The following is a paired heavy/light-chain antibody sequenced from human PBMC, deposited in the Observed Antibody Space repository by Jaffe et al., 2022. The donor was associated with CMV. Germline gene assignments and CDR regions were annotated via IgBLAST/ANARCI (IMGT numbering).Heavy chain of an antibody. CDR3: AGLRKALSSWTYNWFDP. J-gene: IGHJ5*02. D-gene: IGHD6-13*01. CDR2: IYYSGST. CDR1: GGSLSSSSYY. V-gene: IGHV4-39*01. Sequence: QLQESGPGLVKPSETLSLTCTVSGGSLSSSSYYWAWIRQPPGKGLDWIGGIYYSGSTHYNSALKSRLTISVDTSKNQFSLKVNSVTAADTAVYYCAGLRKALSSWTYNWFDPWGQGTLVTVSS.
Light chain of an antibody. CDR1: SGTIASAY. J-gene: IGLJ3*02. Sequence: NFMLTQPHSVSESPGKTVTISCTRSSGTIASAYVQWYQQRPGSAPTTMIYEDNQRPSGVPDRFSGSIHSSSNSASLTISGLKTEDEADYYCQSYDSTPTWVFGGGTKLTVL. V-gene: IGLV6-57*04. CDR2: EDN. CDR3: QSYDSTPTWV.